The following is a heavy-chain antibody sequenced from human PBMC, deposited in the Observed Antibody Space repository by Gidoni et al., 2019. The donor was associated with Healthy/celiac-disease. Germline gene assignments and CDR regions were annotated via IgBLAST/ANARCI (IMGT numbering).Heavy chain of an antibody. CDR2: SSGSGGST. J-gene: IGHJ5*02. CDR1: GFTFSSYA. CDR3: AKLGAMGPLNWFDP. Sequence: EVQLLESGGGLVQPGGSLSLSCAASGFTFSSYAMSWVRQAPGKGLEWVSASSGSGGSTDYADSVKGRFTISRDNSKNTLYLQMNSLRAEDTAVYDCAKLGAMGPLNWFDPWGQGTLVTVSS. V-gene: IGHV3-23*01.